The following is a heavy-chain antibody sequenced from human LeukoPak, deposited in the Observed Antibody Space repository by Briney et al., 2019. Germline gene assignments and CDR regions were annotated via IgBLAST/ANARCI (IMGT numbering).Heavy chain of an antibody. CDR3: ARGFTIFGVVNDAFDI. CDR1: EFTFSSYW. D-gene: IGHD3-3*01. V-gene: IGHV3-74*01. CDR2: INSDGSST. J-gene: IGHJ3*02. Sequence: GGSLRLSCAASEFTFSSYWMHWVRQAPGKGLVWVSRINSDGSSTSYADSVEGRFTISRDNAKNTLYLQMNSLRAEDTAVYYCARGFTIFGVVNDAFDIWGQGTMVTVSS.